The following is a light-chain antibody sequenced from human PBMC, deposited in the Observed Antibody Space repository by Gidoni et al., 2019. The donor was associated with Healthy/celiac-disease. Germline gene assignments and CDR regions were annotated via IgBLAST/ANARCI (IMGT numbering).Light chain of an antibody. V-gene: IGKV3-11*01. CDR2: DAS. CDR1: QSVSSY. CDR3: QQRSNWPLT. Sequence: EIVFTQSPATLSLSPGERATRSCRASQSVSSYLTWYQQKPGQAPRLLIYDASNRATGIPARFSGSGSGTDFTLTISSLEPEDFAVYYCQQRSNWPLTFGQGTRLEIK. J-gene: IGKJ5*01.